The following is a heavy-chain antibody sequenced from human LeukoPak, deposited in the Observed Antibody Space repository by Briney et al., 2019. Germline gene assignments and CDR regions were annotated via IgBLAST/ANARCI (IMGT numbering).Heavy chain of an antibody. CDR3: ATGASKVTTDFANY. V-gene: IGHV5-10-1*01. CDR1: GYSFTNYW. CDR2: IDPSDSYT. Sequence: GESLTISCKGSGYSFTNYWISWVRQMPGTGLEWMGRIDPSDSYTKYSPSFEGHVTISVDKSISTAFLQWSSLKASDSAMYYCATGASKVTTDFANYWGQGSQVAVSS. J-gene: IGHJ4*02. D-gene: IGHD4-17*01.